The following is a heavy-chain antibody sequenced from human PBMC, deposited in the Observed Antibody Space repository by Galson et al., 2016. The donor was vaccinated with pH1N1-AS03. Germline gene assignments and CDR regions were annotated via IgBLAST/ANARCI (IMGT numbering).Heavy chain of an antibody. V-gene: IGHV1-8*01. D-gene: IGHD3-10*01. J-gene: IGHJ4*02. Sequence: SVKVSCKASGYTFTTFDINWVRLATGQGLEWMGWMNPNSANTGYAQKFQDRVTMTRNTSISTAYMELNSLRSEDTAVYYCAMKSVGYGSGSSYFDYWGQGTLVTVSS. CDR2: MNPNSANT. CDR3: AMKSVGYGSGSSYFDY. CDR1: GYTFTTFD.